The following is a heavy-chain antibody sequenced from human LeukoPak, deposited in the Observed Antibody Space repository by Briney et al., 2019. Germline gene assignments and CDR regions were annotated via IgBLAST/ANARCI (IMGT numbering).Heavy chain of an antibody. CDR1: GGSISSHY. CDR3: ARDLSY. CDR2: IYYSGST. V-gene: IGHV4-59*11. J-gene: IGHJ4*02. Sequence: NPSETLSLTCTVSGGSISSHYWSWLRQPPGKGLEWIGYIYYSGSTNYNPSLKSRVTISVDTSKNQFSLKLSSVTAADTAVYYCARDLSYWGQGTLVTVSS.